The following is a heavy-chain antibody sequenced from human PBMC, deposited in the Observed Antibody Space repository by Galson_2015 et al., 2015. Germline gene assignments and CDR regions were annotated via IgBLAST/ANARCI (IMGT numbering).Heavy chain of an antibody. CDR3: ARVVAGNDAFDI. V-gene: IGHV4-31*01. CDR2: IFYSGIT. CDR1: GGSISSGGCY. J-gene: IGHJ3*02. Sequence: TLSLTCTVSGGSISSGGCYWGWVRQRPGKGLEWVGAIFYSGITYYNSSLKSLVTMLVDTSKNQFSLKLSSATAADTAVYYCARVVAGNDAFDIWGQGTVVTVSS. D-gene: IGHD6-19*01.